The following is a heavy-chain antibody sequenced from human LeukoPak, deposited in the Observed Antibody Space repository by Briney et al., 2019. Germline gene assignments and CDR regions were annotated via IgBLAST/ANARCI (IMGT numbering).Heavy chain of an antibody. Sequence: GGSLRLSCAASGFTFSSYEMNWVRQAPGKGLEWVSYIDQSANTIYYAGSVRGRFTISRDNAQNSLFLQMNSLRADDTAVYYCVREREHCGGVCYDYWGRGALVTVSS. J-gene: IGHJ4*02. D-gene: IGHD2-21*02. CDR3: VREREHCGGVCYDY. V-gene: IGHV3-48*03. CDR2: IDQSANTI. CDR1: GFTFSSYE.